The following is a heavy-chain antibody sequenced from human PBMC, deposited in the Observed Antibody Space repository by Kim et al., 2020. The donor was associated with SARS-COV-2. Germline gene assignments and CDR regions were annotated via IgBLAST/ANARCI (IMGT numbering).Heavy chain of an antibody. CDR2: ISANGVII. CDR1: GFIFNNYA. CDR3: AKDNSWAGTDPFDS. D-gene: IGHD1-1*01. J-gene: IGHJ4*02. V-gene: IGHV3-23*01. Sequence: GGSLRLSCVASGFIFNNYAMSWVRQAPGKGLEWVSDISANGVIILYADAVKGRFTISRDNSKKTLYLQMSSLRAEDTAVYYCAKDNSWAGTDPFDSWGQGTLVTVSS.